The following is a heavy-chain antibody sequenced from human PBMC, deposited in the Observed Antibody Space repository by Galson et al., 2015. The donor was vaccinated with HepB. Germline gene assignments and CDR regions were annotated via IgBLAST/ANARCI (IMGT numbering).Heavy chain of an antibody. V-gene: IGHV4-39*01. CDR1: GGSISSSSYY. D-gene: IGHD1-26*01. J-gene: IGHJ4*02. CDR3: AGSGWEPIVLNY. Sequence: SETLSLTCTVSGGSISSSSYYWGWVRQPPGKGLEWIGSIYYSGSTYYNPSLKSRVTISVDTSKNQFSLKLSSVTAADTAVYYCAGSGWEPIVLNYWGQGTLVTVSS. CDR2: IYYSGST.